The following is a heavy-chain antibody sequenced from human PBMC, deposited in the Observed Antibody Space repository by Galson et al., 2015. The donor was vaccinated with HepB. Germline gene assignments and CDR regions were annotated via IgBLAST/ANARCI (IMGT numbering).Heavy chain of an antibody. J-gene: IGHJ6*03. CDR2: MYPNSGNT. CDR3: ARFPHSSSWDDSYYYMDV. Sequence: SVKVSCKASGFSLSTYDINWVRQATGQGLEWLGWMYPNSGNTGYAQKFQGRITMTRNTSISTAYMELRSLRSEDTAVYYCARFPHSSSWDDSYYYMDVWGKGTTVTVSS. V-gene: IGHV1-8*01. D-gene: IGHD6-13*01. CDR1: GFSLSTYD.